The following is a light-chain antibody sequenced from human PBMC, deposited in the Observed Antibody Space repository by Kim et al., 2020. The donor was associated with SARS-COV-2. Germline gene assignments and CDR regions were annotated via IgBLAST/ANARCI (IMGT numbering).Light chain of an antibody. CDR1: QVIRKF. V-gene: IGKV1-33*01. CDR2: DVS. J-gene: IGKJ5*01. CDR3: QQNDAFPIT. Sequence: ASVGDRVTITCQATQVIRKFLNWYQQRPGKAPQLLIYDVSNLQTDVPSRFSGSGYGTEFTLTISSLQPEDFATYYCQQNDAFPITFGQGTRLEIK.